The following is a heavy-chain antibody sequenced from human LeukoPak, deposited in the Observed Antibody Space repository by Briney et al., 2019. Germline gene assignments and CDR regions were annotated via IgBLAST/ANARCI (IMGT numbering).Heavy chain of an antibody. Sequence: SETLSLTCTVSGGSISSSSYYWGWIRQPPGKGLEWIGSIYYSGSTYYNPSLKSRVTISVDTSKNHFSLKLSSVTAADTAAHYCGGGGRSGQDCWGQGTLVTVSS. CDR2: IYYSGST. D-gene: IGHD5-12*01. CDR1: GGSISSSSYY. CDR3: GGGGRSGQDC. J-gene: IGHJ4*02. V-gene: IGHV4-39*07.